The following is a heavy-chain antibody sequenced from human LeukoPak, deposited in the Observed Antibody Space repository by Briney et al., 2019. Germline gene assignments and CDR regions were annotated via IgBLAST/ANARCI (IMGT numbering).Heavy chain of an antibody. J-gene: IGHJ4*02. D-gene: IGHD5/OR15-5a*01. V-gene: IGHV3-74*01. CDR1: GFTFSTYW. CDR2: INTDGSGT. Sequence: GGSLRLSCAASGFTFSTYWMHWVRRAPGKGLVWVSRINTDGSGTSYADSVKGRFTISRDNAKNSLYLQMNSLRAEDTAVYYCVRAVSVSSYYFDCWGQGTLVTVSS. CDR3: VRAVSVSSYYFDC.